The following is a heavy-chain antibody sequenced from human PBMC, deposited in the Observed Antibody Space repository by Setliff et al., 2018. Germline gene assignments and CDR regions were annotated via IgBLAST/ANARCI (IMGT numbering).Heavy chain of an antibody. CDR2: TIPMFGTI. J-gene: IGHJ6*03. Sequence: VASVKVSCKASGGTFSSYGISWVRQAPGQGLEWMGGTIPMFGTIDYARKFQGRVTIITDESTSTAYMQLSSLGSEDTAVYYCVREGVDSRSTTDYRYYMDVWGKGTTVTVS. D-gene: IGHD3-22*01. CDR3: VREGVDSRSTTDYRYYMDV. V-gene: IGHV1-69*05. CDR1: GGTFSSYG.